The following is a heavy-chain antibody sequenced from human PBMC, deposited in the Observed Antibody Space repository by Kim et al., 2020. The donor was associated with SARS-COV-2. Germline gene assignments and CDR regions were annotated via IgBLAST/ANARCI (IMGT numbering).Heavy chain of an antibody. D-gene: IGHD4-17*01. V-gene: IGHV3-9*01. CDR2: ISWNSGNI. CDR3: AKDNFGVLDY. Sequence: GGSLRLSCAASGFTFGDFAMHWVRQAPGKGLEWVSTISWNSGNIKYVGSVKGRFTISRDNANNFLYLQMHSLRAEDTALYYCAKDNFGVLDYWCWGPRVTVSS. CDR1: GFTFGDFA. J-gene: IGHJ4*02.